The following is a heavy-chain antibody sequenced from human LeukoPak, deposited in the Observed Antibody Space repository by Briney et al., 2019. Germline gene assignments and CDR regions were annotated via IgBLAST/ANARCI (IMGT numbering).Heavy chain of an antibody. V-gene: IGHV1-2*02. Sequence: ASVKVSCKASGYTFTGYYMHWVRQAPGQGLEWMGWINPNSGGTNYAQKFQSRVTMTRDTSISTAYMELSRLRSDDTAVYYCARAGYSSGWYAFDIWGQGTMVTVSS. J-gene: IGHJ3*02. CDR3: ARAGYSSGWYAFDI. CDR1: GYTFTGYY. CDR2: INPNSGGT. D-gene: IGHD6-19*01.